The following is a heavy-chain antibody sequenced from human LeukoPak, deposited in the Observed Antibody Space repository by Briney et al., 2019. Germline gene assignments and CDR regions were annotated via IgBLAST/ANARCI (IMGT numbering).Heavy chain of an antibody. CDR2: IGTAGDT. CDR1: GFTFSSYD. Sequence: GGSLRLSCAASGFTFSSYDMHWVRQATGKGLEWVSAIGTAGDTYYPGSVKGRFTISRENAKNSLYLQMNSLRAGDTAVYYCARGAGAMGYYGSGSYSFADYWGQGTLVTVSS. CDR3: ARGAGAMGYYGSGSYSFADY. V-gene: IGHV3-13*04. D-gene: IGHD3-10*01. J-gene: IGHJ4*02.